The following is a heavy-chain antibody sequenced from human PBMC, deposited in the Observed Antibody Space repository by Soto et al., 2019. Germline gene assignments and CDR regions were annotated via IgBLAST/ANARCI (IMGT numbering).Heavy chain of an antibody. CDR3: VKSYYDSSGYYDAPYYFDY. Sequence: PGGSLRLSCSASGFTFSSYAMHWVRQAPGKGLEYVSAISSNGGSTYYADSVKGRFTISRDNSKNTLYLQMSSLRAEDTAVYYCVKSYYDSSGYYDAPYYFDYWGQGTLVTVSS. V-gene: IGHV3-64D*08. CDR1: GFTFSSYA. D-gene: IGHD3-22*01. J-gene: IGHJ4*02. CDR2: ISSNGGST.